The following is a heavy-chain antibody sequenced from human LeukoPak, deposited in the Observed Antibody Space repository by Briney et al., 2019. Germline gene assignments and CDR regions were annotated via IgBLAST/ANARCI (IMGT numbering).Heavy chain of an antibody. CDR3: ARRAGKVAFDI. CDR2: IYYSGST. J-gene: IGHJ3*02. V-gene: IGHV4-59*01. CDR1: GGSISSYY. Sequence: SETLSLTCTASGGSISSYYWSWIRQPPGKGLEWIGYIYYSGSTSYNPSLKSRVTISVDTSKNQFSLKLSSVTAADTAVYYCARRAGKVAFDIWGQGTMVTV.